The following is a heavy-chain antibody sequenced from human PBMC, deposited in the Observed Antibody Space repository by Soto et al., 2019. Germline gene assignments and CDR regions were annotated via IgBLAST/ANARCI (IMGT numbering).Heavy chain of an antibody. CDR1: GYTFTSYG. CDR2: ISAYNGNT. V-gene: IGHV1-18*01. D-gene: IGHD3-3*01. Sequence: GASVKVSCKASGYTFTSYGISWVRQAPGKGLEWMGWISAYNGNTNYAQKLQGRVTMTTDTSTSTAYMELRSLRSDDTAVYYCARIVRETIFGVVSRYFDYWGQGTLVTVSS. CDR3: ARIVRETIFGVVSRYFDY. J-gene: IGHJ4*02.